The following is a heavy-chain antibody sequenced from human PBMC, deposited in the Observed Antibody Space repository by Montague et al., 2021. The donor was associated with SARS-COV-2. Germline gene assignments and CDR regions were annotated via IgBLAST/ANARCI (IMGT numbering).Heavy chain of an antibody. V-gene: IGHV4-39*07. Sequence: SETRSLTCTVAGGSISSSSYYWGWIRQPPGKGLEWIGSIYCSGSTYYNPSLKSRVTISGDTSKNQFSLKLSSVTAAATAVYYCARDLDATNSSSWYYYYGMDVWGQGTTVTVSS. D-gene: IGHD6-13*01. CDR1: GGSISSSSYY. J-gene: IGHJ6*02. CDR2: IYCSGST. CDR3: ARDLDATNSSSWYYYYGMDV.